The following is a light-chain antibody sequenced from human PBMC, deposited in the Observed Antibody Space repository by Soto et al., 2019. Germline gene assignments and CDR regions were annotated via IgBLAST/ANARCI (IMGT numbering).Light chain of an antibody. Sequence: QSALTQPPSVSAAPGQKVTIFCSGTSSNIGTNFVSWYQQVPGTAPKLLVYEDHQRPSGTPVRFSGSKSGTSATLVITALQTGDEAHYYCGTWDTSLDSGIFGGGTKVTVL. CDR2: EDH. CDR3: GTWDTSLDSGI. J-gene: IGLJ2*01. V-gene: IGLV1-51*02. CDR1: SSNIGTNF.